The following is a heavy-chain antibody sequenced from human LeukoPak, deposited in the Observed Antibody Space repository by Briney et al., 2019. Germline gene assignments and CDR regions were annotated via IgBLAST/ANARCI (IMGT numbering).Heavy chain of an antibody. CDR3: ARSSPTLVRGIMDYSATDV. CDR1: GGSVNSGGYS. D-gene: IGHD3-10*01. Sequence: SETLSLTCTVSGGSVNSGGYSWSWIRQPPGKGLEWIGYIYYSGSTNYNPSLMSRVTISLDTSKNQFSLKLSSVTAADTDLYYCARSSPTLVRGIMDYSATDVWGQETSVTASS. CDR2: IYYSGST. V-gene: IGHV4-61*08. J-gene: IGHJ6*02.